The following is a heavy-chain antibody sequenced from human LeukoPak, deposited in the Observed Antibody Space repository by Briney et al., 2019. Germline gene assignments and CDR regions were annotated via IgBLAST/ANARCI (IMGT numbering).Heavy chain of an antibody. J-gene: IGHJ6*03. CDR3: ASRQIYGALKSYYYYYYMDV. V-gene: IGHV1-69*13. CDR2: IIPIFGTA. Sequence: GASVKVSCKASGYTFTSYAMNWVRQAPGQGLEWMGGIIPIFGTANYAQKFQGRVTITADESTSTAYMELSSLRSEDTAVYYCASRQIYGALKSYYYYYYMDVWGKGTTVTISS. D-gene: IGHD1-26*01. CDR1: GYTFTSYA.